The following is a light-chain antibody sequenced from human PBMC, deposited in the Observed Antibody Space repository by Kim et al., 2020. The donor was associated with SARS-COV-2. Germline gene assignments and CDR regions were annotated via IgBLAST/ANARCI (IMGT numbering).Light chain of an antibody. V-gene: IGKV3-20*01. CDR2: GAS. CDR1: QIVNSYY. CDR3: QHFGSSPT. J-gene: IGKJ2*01. Sequence: CLSPGEGATLSCRASQIVNSYYVAWYQQKPGQAPRLLIYGASTRATGIPDRFSGSGSGTDFTLTISRLEAEDSALYYCQHFGSSPTFGQGTKLEI.